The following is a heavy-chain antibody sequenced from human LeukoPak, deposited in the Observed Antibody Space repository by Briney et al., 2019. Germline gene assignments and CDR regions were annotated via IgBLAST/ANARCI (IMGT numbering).Heavy chain of an antibody. CDR2: IFPGDSDT. V-gene: IGHV5-51*01. D-gene: IGHD1-14*01. Sequence: GESLKISCQGSGYSFTDYWIAWVRQLPGKGLEWMGIIFPGDSDTRYSPSFQGQVTISADKSISTAYLQWSSLKASDTAMYYCVRRYGHYFDYWGQGTLVTVSS. CDR1: GYSFTDYW. CDR3: VRRYGHYFDY. J-gene: IGHJ4*02.